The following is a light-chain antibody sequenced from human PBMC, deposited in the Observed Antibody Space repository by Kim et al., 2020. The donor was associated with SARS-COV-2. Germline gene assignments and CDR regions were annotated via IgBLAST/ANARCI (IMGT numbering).Light chain of an antibody. J-gene: IGLJ2*01. CDR3: QSYDSSLSGSV. CDR2: GNS. Sequence: RVTISCTGSSSNIGAGYDVHWYQQLPGTAPKLLIYGNSNRPSGVPDRFSGSKSGTSASLAITGLQAEDEADYYCQSYDSSLSGSVLGGGTQLTVL. CDR1: SSNIGAGYD. V-gene: IGLV1-40*01.